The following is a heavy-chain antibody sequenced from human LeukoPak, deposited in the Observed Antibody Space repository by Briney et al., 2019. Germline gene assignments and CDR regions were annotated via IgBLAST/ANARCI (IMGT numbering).Heavy chain of an antibody. J-gene: IGHJ3*01. D-gene: IGHD1-26*01. CDR2: INHSGST. CDR3: ARDLIRHSGSYFLSDAFDV. V-gene: IGHV4-34*01. Sequence: SETLSLTCAVYGGSFSGYYWSWIRQPPGKGLEWIGEINHSGSTNYNPSLKSRVTISVDTSKNQFSLKLSSVTAADTAVYYCARDLIRHSGSYFLSDAFDVWGQGTMVTVSS. CDR1: GGSFSGYY.